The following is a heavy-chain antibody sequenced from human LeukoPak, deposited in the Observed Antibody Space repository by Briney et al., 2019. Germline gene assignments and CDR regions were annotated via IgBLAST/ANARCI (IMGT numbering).Heavy chain of an antibody. CDR1: GFTLSSYW. D-gene: IGHD6-13*01. V-gene: IGHV3-74*01. CDR2: NNIDGSR. CDR3: ARGSSTWYDS. Sequence: PGGSLRLSCAASGFTLSSYWMHWVRQAPGKGLICVTRNNIDGSRSYADSVKGRFTISRDNAKNTLYLQKNSLRAEDTGVYYCARGSSTWYDSWGQGTLVTVSS. J-gene: IGHJ5*01.